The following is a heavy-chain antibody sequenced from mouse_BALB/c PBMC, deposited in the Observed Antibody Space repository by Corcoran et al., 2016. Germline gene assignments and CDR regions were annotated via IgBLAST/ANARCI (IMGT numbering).Heavy chain of an antibody. J-gene: IGHJ2*01. CDR3: AREVPGGYPFDY. Sequence: EVQLQQSGPELVKPGASVKMSCKASGYTFTSYVMHWVKQKPGQGLEWIGYIYPYNDDTKYNEEFKGKATLTSDKSSSTAYMELRSLTSEDSTVYYCAREVPGGYPFDYWGQGTTLTVSS. CDR1: GYTFTSYV. CDR2: IYPYNDDT. V-gene: IGHV1S136*01. D-gene: IGHD2-2*01.